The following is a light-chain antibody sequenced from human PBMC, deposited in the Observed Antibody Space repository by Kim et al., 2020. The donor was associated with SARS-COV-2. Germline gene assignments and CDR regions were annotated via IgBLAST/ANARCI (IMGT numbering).Light chain of an antibody. CDR3: QVWDSSSDHPV. J-gene: IGLJ3*02. Sequence: VAPGKTARITWGGNNIGSKSVHWYQQKPGQAPVLVIYYDSDRPSGIPERFSGSNSGNTATLTISRVEAGDEADYYCQVWDSSSDHPVFGGGTKLTVL. CDR1: NIGSKS. CDR2: YDS. V-gene: IGLV3-21*04.